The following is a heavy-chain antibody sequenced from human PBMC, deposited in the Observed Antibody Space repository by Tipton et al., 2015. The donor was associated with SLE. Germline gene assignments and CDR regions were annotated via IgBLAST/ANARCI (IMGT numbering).Heavy chain of an antibody. CDR2: INHSGSS. Sequence: GSLRLSCAIATEPFSTFYWTWIRQPPGKGLEWIGEINHSGSSNYNPSLKSRVAMSVDTSRNQFSLKLSSVTAADTAMYYCARVPGLERSYSYYYYMDVWGKGTTVTVSS. V-gene: IGHV4-34*01. CDR3: ARVPGLERSYSYYYYMDV. J-gene: IGHJ6*03. CDR1: TEPFSTFY. D-gene: IGHD1-1*01.